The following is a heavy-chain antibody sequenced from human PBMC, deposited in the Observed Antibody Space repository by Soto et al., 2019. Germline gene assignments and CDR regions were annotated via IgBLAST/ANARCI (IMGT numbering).Heavy chain of an antibody. CDR2: ISSSSSYI. CDR1: GFTFSSYS. D-gene: IGHD3-10*01. Sequence: GSLRLSCAASGFTFSSYSMNWVRQAPGKGLEWVSSISSSSSYIYYADSVKGRFTISRDNAKNSLYLQMNSLRAEDTAVYYCARDRGGAARDFDYWGQGTLVTVSS. CDR3: ARDRGGAARDFDY. J-gene: IGHJ4*02. V-gene: IGHV3-21*01.